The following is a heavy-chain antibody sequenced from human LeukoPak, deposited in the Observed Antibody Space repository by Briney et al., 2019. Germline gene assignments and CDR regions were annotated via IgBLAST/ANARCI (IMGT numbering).Heavy chain of an antibody. CDR1: VLAFSIFC. CDR3: ARDPTARIAAAGTSDY. CDR2: IVTTTSYI. J-gene: IGHJ4*02. Sequence: GGSLRLSCAPSVLAFSIFCMNWVRHAPGKGLEWVSSIVTTTSYIYYADSVRGRLSISRDNTKNSLYLQMNSLRAEDTAVYYCARDPTARIAAAGTSDYWGQGALVTVSS. D-gene: IGHD6-13*01. V-gene: IGHV3-21*01.